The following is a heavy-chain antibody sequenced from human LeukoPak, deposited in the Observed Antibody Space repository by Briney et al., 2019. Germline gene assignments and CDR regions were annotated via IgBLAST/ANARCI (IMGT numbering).Heavy chain of an antibody. CDR2: ISSSGSTK. J-gene: IGHJ4*02. Sequence: GSLRLSCAASGFTFSSYEMNWVRQAPGKGLEWVSYISSSGSTKYYADSVKGRFTISRDNAKNSLYLQMNSLRAEDTAVYYCASREWDYWGQGTLVTVSS. CDR1: GFTFSSYE. CDR3: ASREWDY. V-gene: IGHV3-48*03. D-gene: IGHD3-3*01.